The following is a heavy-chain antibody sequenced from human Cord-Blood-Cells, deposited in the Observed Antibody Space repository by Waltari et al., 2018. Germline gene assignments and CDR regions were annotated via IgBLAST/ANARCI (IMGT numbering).Heavy chain of an antibody. CDR1: GGTFSSYA. CDR2: IIPILGIA. Sequence: QVQLVQSGAEVKKPGSSVKVSCKASGGTFSSYAISWVRQAPGQGLEWMGRIIPILGIANYAQKCQGRVTITADKSTSTAYMELSSLRSEDTAVYYCARDRETGDPDWYFDLWGRGTLVTVSS. J-gene: IGHJ2*01. D-gene: IGHD7-27*01. CDR3: ARDRETGDPDWYFDL. V-gene: IGHV1-69*09.